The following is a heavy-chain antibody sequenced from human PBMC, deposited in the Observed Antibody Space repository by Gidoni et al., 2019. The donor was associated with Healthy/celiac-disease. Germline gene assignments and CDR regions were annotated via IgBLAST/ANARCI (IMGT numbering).Heavy chain of an antibody. CDR2: ISYDGSNK. CDR3: ARDSWAYGDYGGWFDP. Sequence: QVQLVESGGGVVQPGRSLRLSCAASGFTFSSYAMHWVRQAPGKGLEWVAVISYDGSNKYYADSVKGRFTISRDNSKNTLYLQMNSLRAEDTAVYYCARDSWAYGDYGGWFDPWGQGTLVTVSS. V-gene: IGHV3-30-3*01. J-gene: IGHJ5*02. D-gene: IGHD4-17*01. CDR1: GFTFSSYA.